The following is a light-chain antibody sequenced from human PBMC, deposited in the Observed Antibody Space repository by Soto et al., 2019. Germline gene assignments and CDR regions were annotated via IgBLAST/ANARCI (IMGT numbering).Light chain of an antibody. V-gene: IGKV3-15*01. CDR2: GAS. CDR1: QSISDT. Sequence: PGLRATLSCSASQSISDTFAWYHQKPGQAPRLLIYGASTRATDIPARFSGSGSGTEFTLTITSLQSEDFAVYYCQQYSDWPRTFGQGTKVDI. CDR3: QQYSDWPRT. J-gene: IGKJ1*01.